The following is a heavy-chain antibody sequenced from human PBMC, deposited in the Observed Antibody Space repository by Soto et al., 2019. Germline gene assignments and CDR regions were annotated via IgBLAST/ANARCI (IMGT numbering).Heavy chain of an antibody. CDR2: SKSKVDGGTI. V-gene: IGHV3-15*07. CDR1: GFNFRNAW. Sequence: GSLRLSCAASGFNFRNAWVNWVRQAPGKGLEWVGRSKSKVDGGTIDYAAPVKGRFTISRDDSKTSLYLQMSSLKTDDTAIYYCTTFGPIRTDGSALDIWGQGTMVTVSS. CDR3: TTFGPIRTDGSALDI. D-gene: IGHD2-15*01. J-gene: IGHJ3*02.